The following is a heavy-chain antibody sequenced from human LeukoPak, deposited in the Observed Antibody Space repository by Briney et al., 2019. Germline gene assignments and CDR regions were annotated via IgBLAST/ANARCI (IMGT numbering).Heavy chain of an antibody. V-gene: IGHV3-30*18. CDR3: AKDATWIQHFDY. Sequence: LPGGSLRLSCAASGFIFSSYGMHWVRQAPGKGLEWVAVMSYDGSEKYYADSVKGRFTISRDSSKNTLFLQLNSLRAEDTAVYYCAKDATWIQHFDYWGQGTLVIVSS. CDR2: MSYDGSEK. D-gene: IGHD5-18*01. CDR1: GFIFSSYG. J-gene: IGHJ4*02.